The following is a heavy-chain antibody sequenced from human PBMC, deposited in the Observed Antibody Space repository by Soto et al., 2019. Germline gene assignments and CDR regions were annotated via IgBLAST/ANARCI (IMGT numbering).Heavy chain of an antibody. V-gene: IGHV3-30*18. D-gene: IGHD3-9*01. CDR1: GFPFSSYG. J-gene: IGHJ4*02. Sequence: QVQLVESGGGVVQPGRSLRLSCAASGFPFSSYGMHWVRQAPGKGLAWVAVISYDGSNKYYADSVKGRFTISRDNSKNSLYLQKNSLRAEDTAVYYCSKDIGAYYDILTGDNFFDYWGQGTLVTVSS. CDR3: SKDIGAYYDILTGDNFFDY. CDR2: ISYDGSNK.